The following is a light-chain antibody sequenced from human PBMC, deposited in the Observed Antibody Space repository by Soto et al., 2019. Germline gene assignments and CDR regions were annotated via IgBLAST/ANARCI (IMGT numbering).Light chain of an antibody. J-gene: IGLJ1*01. CDR2: DGR. CDR1: KIGSKS. V-gene: IGLV3-21*02. CDR3: QVWDSNSDHYV. Sequence: SYELTQPPSVSVAPGQTAVVTCGGTKIGSKSVHWYQQKAGQAPVLVVYDGRDRPSGIPERFSGSNSGNTATLTISRVEAGDEDDYYCQVWDSNSDHYVFGAGTKVTVL.